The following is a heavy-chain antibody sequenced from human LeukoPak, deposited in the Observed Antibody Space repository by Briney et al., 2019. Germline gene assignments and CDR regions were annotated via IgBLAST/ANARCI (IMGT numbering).Heavy chain of an antibody. D-gene: IGHD2-15*01. CDR2: ISAGAYTT. CDR3: AKDQDCSGGSCFEYFQH. CDR1: GFTFSSYA. V-gene: IGHV3-23*01. J-gene: IGHJ1*01. Sequence: PGGSLRLSCAASGFTFSSYAMSWVRQAPGKGLEWVSAISAGAYTTYYAGSVKGRFTISRDNSKNTLYLQMNSLRAEDTAVYYCAKDQDCSGGSCFEYFQHWGQGALVTVSS.